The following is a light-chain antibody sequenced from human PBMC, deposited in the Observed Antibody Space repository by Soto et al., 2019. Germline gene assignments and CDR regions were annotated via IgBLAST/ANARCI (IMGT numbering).Light chain of an antibody. CDR3: QRYNDWPLT. Sequence: DMVMTQSPATLSVSPGERATLSCRASQSVSSNLAWYQQKPGQAPRLLIYGASTRATGIPARFSGSGSGTEFTLTISSLQSEDFAVYYCQRYNDWPLTFGGGTKVEIK. V-gene: IGKV3-15*01. CDR1: QSVSSN. J-gene: IGKJ4*01. CDR2: GAS.